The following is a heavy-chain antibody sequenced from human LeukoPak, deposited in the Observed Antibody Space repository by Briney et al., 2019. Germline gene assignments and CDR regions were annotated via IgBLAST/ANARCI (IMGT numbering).Heavy chain of an antibody. D-gene: IGHD3-22*01. CDR2: ISGDGGST. Sequence: GGSLRLSCAASGFTFDDYAMHWVRQAPGKGLEWVSLISGDGGSTYYADSVKGRFTISRDNSKNSLYLQMNSLRTEDTALYYCAKDPTHYYDSSGYSEYFLHWGQGTLVTVSS. CDR3: AKDPTHYYDSSGYSEYFLH. J-gene: IGHJ1*01. CDR1: GFTFDDYA. V-gene: IGHV3-43*02.